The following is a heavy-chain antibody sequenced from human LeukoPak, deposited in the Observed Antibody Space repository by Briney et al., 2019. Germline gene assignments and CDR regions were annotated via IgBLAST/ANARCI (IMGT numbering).Heavy chain of an antibody. D-gene: IGHD5-24*01. CDR2: ISDDGGST. J-gene: IGHJ6*02. V-gene: IGHV3-23*01. Sequence: GGSLRLSCAASGFTFSSYAMSWVRQAPGKGLEWVSAISDDGGSTYYADSVKGRFTMSRDNAKNSLYLQMNSLRAEDTAVYYCARGRRDGYGMDVWGQGTTVTVSS. CDR1: GFTFSSYA. CDR3: ARGRRDGYGMDV.